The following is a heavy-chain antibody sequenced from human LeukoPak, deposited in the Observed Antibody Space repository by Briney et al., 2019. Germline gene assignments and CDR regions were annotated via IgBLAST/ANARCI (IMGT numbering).Heavy chain of an antibody. Sequence: PGESLKISCKGSGYSFTNYWIGWVRQMPGRGLEWMGIIYPGDSETRYSPSFQGQVTISADKSISTAYLQWSSLKASDTAMYYCARRWAREVFDYWGQGTLVTVSS. CDR2: IYPGDSET. J-gene: IGHJ4*02. D-gene: IGHD1-26*01. V-gene: IGHV5-51*01. CDR3: ARRWAREVFDY. CDR1: GYSFTNYW.